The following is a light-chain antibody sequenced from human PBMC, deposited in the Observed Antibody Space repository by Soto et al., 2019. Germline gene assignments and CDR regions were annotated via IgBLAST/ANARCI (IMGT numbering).Light chain of an antibody. V-gene: IGLV2-14*01. J-gene: IGLJ2*01. Sequence: QSALTQPASVSGSPGRSITISCTGTSSDVGGYNYVSWYQQHPGKAPKLMIYDVSNRPSGVSNRFSGSKSGNTASLTISGLQAEEEADYYCSSYTSSSTYVVFGGGTKLTVL. CDR2: DVS. CDR3: SSYTSSSTYVV. CDR1: SSDVGGYNY.